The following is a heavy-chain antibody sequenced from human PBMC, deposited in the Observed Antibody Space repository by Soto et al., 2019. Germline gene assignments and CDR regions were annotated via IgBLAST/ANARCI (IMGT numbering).Heavy chain of an antibody. CDR1: GGSISSSSYY. D-gene: IGHD2-2*01. CDR3: ASSIVVVPAAPQFDP. Sequence: QLQLQESGPGLVKPSETLSLTCTVSGGSISSSSYYWGWIRQPPGKGLEWIGSIYYSGSTYYNPSLKGRVTISVDTSKNQFSLKLSSVTAADTAVYYCASSIVVVPAAPQFDPWGQGTLVTVSS. CDR2: IYYSGST. J-gene: IGHJ5*02. V-gene: IGHV4-39*01.